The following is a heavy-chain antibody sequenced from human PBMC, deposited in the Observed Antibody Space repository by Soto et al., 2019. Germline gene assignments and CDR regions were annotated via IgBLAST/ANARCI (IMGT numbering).Heavy chain of an antibody. V-gene: IGHV3-23*01. J-gene: IGHJ3*01. CDR1: GFTLTNYA. D-gene: IGHD5-12*01. CDR3: EGSWT. Sequence: EVQLLVSGGGSAQPGGSLRLSCEVSGFTLTNYAMSWVRQTSGKGLEWVSQISASGDRTYYADSVKGRFTISKDFSKNTLFLQMSSLRGEDSAVYYCEGSWTWGQGKMVTVSS. CDR2: ISASGDRT.